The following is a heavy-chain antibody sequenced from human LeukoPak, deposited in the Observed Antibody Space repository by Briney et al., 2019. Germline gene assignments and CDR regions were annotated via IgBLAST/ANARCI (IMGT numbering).Heavy chain of an antibody. CDR1: GYTFTSYY. CDR3: ARDTPGDIVATCYFDY. D-gene: IGHD5-12*01. V-gene: IGHV1-46*03. CDR2: INPSGGST. J-gene: IGHJ4*02. Sequence: ASVKVSCKASGYTFTSYYMHWVRQAPGQGLEWMGIINPSGGSTSYAQKFQGRVTMTRDTSTSTVYMELSSLRSEDTAVYYCARDTPGDIVATCYFDYWGQGTLVTVSS.